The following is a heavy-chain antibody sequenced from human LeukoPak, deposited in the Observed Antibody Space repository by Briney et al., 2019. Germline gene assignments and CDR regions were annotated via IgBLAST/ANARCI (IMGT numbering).Heavy chain of an antibody. CDR2: ISGSGGST. V-gene: IGHV3-23*01. CDR1: GFTFSSYA. D-gene: IGHD5-18*01. J-gene: IGHJ6*02. Sequence: GGSLRLSCAASGFTFSSYAMSWVRQAPGKGLEWVSAISGSGGSTYYADSVKGRFTISRDNSKNTLYLQMNSLRAEDTAVYYCARGGYSYGYGTPYYYYGMDVWGQGTTVTVSS. CDR3: ARGGYSYGYGTPYYYYGMDV.